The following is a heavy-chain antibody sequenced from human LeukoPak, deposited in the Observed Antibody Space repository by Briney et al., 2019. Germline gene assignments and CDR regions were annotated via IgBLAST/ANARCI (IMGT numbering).Heavy chain of an antibody. Sequence: PGGSLRLSCAASGFTFSSYAMSWVRQAPGKGLEWVSVISYDGSNKYYADSVKGRFTISRDNSKNTLYLQMNSLRAEDTAVYYCARDLRHYVWGSYPFYWGQGTLVTVSS. V-gene: IGHV3-30-3*01. CDR2: ISYDGSNK. D-gene: IGHD3-16*01. CDR1: GFTFSSYA. CDR3: ARDLRHYVWGSYPFY. J-gene: IGHJ4*02.